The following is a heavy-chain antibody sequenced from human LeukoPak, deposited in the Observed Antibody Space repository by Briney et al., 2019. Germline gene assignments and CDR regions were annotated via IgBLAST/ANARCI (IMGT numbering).Heavy chain of an antibody. CDR1: GFTFSDYY. Sequence: PGGSLRLSCAASGFTFSDYYMSWIRQAPGKGLEWVSSISRGGSSIYYADSVKGRFIISRDNAKNSLYLQMNSLRAEDTAVYYCARGIQLSYYFDYWGQGTLVTVSS. CDR2: ISRGGSSI. J-gene: IGHJ4*02. CDR3: ARGIQLSYYFDY. D-gene: IGHD5-18*01. V-gene: IGHV3-11*04.